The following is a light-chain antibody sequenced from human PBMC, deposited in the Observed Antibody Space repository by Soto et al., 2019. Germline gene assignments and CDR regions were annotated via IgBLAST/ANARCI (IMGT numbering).Light chain of an antibody. CDR1: ESVSTSY. Sequence: EIVLTQSPGTLSLSPGERATLSCRASESVSTSYFAWYQQKRGQAPRLLIYAASTRATGIPDRFTGTGSGTDFTLTINRLEPEDFGVYYCQQYGRSLLTFGQGTRVDI. CDR3: QQYGRSLLT. V-gene: IGKV3-20*01. J-gene: IGKJ1*01. CDR2: AAS.